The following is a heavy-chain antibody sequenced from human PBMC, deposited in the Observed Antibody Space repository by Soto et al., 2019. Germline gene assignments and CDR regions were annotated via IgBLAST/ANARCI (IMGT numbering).Heavy chain of an antibody. Sequence: GGSLRLSCAASGFTFSNAWMSWVRQAPGKGLEWVGRIKSKTDGGTTDYAAPVKGRFTISRDDTKNTLYLQMNSLKTEDTAVYYCTTPGEYCSSTSCSSDAFDIWVQGTMVTVSS. CDR3: TTPGEYCSSTSCSSDAFDI. CDR2: IKSKTDGGTT. J-gene: IGHJ3*02. CDR1: GFTFSNAW. D-gene: IGHD2-2*01. V-gene: IGHV3-15*01.